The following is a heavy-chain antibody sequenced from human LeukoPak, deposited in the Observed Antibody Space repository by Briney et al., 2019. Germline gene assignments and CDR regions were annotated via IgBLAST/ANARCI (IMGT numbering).Heavy chain of an antibody. V-gene: IGHV1-2*06. D-gene: IGHD2-2*01. CDR1: GFTFSVYW. CDR2: INPNSGGT. J-gene: IGHJ6*02. CDR3: ARDGGYCSSGTICYSRAEYYYYGMDV. Sequence: ASVKVSCKASGFTFSVYWMHWVRQAPGQGLEWMGRINPNSGGTNYAQKFQGRVTMTRDTSISTVYMELSRLRSDDTAVYYCARDGGYCSSGTICYSRAEYYYYGMDVWGQGTTVTVSS.